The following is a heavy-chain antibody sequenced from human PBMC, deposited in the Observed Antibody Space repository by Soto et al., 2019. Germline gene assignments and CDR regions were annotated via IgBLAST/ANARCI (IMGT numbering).Heavy chain of an antibody. CDR3: ARESGGATATLDYYYFYMDV. CDR1: GDSFNDYY. V-gene: IGHV1-2*02. CDR2: INPNGGAT. Sequence: VQLVQSGAEVKKPGASVKVSCKTSGDSFNDYYIHWVRQAPGQGLEWMGWINPNGGATKYAQKFKGRVTVTWETSIRTVYMELSSGGLDDTALCYCARESGGATATLDYYYFYMDVWGKGTTVTVSS. J-gene: IGHJ6*03. D-gene: IGHD5-12*01.